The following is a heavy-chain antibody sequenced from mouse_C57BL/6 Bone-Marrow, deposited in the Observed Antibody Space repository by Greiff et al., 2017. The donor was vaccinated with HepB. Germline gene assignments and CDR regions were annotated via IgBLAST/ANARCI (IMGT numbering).Heavy chain of an antibody. CDR3: ARDYGNRDY. CDR1: GYSITSGYY. CDR2: ISYDGSN. D-gene: IGHD2-1*01. J-gene: IGHJ2*01. V-gene: IGHV3-6*01. Sequence: VQLQQSGPGLVKPSQSLSLTCSVTGYSITSGYYWNWIRQFPGNKLEWMGYISYDGSNNYNPSLKNRISITRDTSKNQFFLKLNSVTTEDTATYYCARDYGNRDYWGQGTTLTVSS.